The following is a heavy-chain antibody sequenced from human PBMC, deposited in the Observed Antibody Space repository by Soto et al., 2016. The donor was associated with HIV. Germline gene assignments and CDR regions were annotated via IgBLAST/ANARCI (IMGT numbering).Heavy chain of an antibody. Sequence: EVQLVESGGGLVKPGGSLRLSCAASGFTFSNAWMSWVRQAPGKGLEWVGRVKSKTDGGTTDYAAPVKGRFTISRDDSKNTLYLQMNSLKTEDTAVYYCTTEVVQGVDFDYWGQGTLVTVSS. V-gene: IGHV3-15*01. CDR1: GFTFSNAW. J-gene: IGHJ4*02. CDR3: TTEVVQGVDFDY. D-gene: IGHD3-10*01. CDR2: VKSKTDGGTT.